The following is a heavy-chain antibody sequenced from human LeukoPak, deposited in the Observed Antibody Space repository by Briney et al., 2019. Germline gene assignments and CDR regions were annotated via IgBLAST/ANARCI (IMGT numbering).Heavy chain of an antibody. CDR1: GFTVSSNY. D-gene: IGHD3-10*01. CDR3: ARVAIGDYFDY. CDR2: IYSGGST. J-gene: IGHJ4*02. Sequence: TGGSLRLSCAASGFTVSSNYMSWVRQAPGKGLEWVSVIYSGGSTYYADSVKGRFTISRDNPKNTLYLQMNSLRAEDTAVYYCARVAIGDYFDYWGQGTLVTVSS. V-gene: IGHV3-53*01.